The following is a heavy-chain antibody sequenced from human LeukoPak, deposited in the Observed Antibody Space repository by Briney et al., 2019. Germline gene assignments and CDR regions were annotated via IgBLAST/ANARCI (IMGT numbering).Heavy chain of an antibody. D-gene: IGHD1-26*01. CDR2: IYPGDSDT. J-gene: IGHJ4*02. CDR3: ARHNSGSQCIDY. V-gene: IGHV5-51*01. CDR1: GSRFTSYW. Sequence: RGGALQISCKGSGSRFTSYWIGWGRQMPGKGLEWMGIIYPGDSDTRYSPSFQGQVTISADKSISTAYLQWGSLKASDTAMYYCARHNSGSQCIDYWGQGTLVTVSS.